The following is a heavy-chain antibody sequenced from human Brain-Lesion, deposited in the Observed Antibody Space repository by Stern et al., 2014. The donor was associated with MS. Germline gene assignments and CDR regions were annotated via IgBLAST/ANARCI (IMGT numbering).Heavy chain of an antibody. Sequence: VQLVESGPGLVKPSGTLSLTCAPSGGSISSSNWWCWVRPSPGKGPGWVGEIYHSGGTKYSPSFESRVILSVDKARKQLSLQLSYVTAADTAVYYCARELPDLNAFDIWGQGTMVTVSS. D-gene: IGHD1-14*01. J-gene: IGHJ3*02. CDR2: IYHSGGT. V-gene: IGHV4-4*02. CDR1: GGSISSSNW. CDR3: ARELPDLNAFDI.